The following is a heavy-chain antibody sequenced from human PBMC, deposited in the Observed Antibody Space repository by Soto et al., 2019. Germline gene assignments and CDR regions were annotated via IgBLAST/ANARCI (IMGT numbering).Heavy chain of an antibody. CDR2: VYWDNDK. CDR1: GFSLSTRGVG. Sequence: QITLKESGPTLVKPTQTLTLTCTLSGFSLSTRGVGVGWIRQPPGKALEWLALVYWDNDKRYSPSLRSRLTISKDTSKTQVVLTMTNMDPVDTATYYCAHIDPMIVIMGGHGGFDYWGQGTPVTVSS. D-gene: IGHD3-22*01. J-gene: IGHJ4*02. CDR3: AHIDPMIVIMGGHGGFDY. V-gene: IGHV2-5*02.